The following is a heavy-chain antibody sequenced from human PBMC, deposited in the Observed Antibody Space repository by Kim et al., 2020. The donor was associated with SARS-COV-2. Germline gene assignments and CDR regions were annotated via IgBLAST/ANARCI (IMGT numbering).Heavy chain of an antibody. J-gene: IGHJ4*02. CDR1: GYTFTGYY. V-gene: IGHV1-2*06. CDR3: ARASNQATKKILRYFDWLLNY. CDR2: INPNSGGT. D-gene: IGHD3-9*01. Sequence: ASVKVSCKASGYTFTGYYMHWVRQAPGQGLEWMGRINPNSGGTNYAQKFQGRVTMTRDTSISTAYMELSRLRSDDTAVYYCARASNQATKKILRYFDWLLNYWGQGTLVTVSS.